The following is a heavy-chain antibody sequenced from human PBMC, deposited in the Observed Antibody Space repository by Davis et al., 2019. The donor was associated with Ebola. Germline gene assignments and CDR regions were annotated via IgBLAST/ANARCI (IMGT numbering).Heavy chain of an antibody. CDR3: ARGPLQLWVFDY. CDR1: GCSFSGYY. J-gene: IGHJ4*02. CDR2: INHSGST. D-gene: IGHD5-18*01. Sequence: MPSETLSLTCAVYGCSFSGYYWSWIRPLPGKGLEWIGEINHSGSTNYNPSLKSRVTISVDTSKNQFSLKLSSVTAADTAVYYCARGPLQLWVFDYWGQGTLVTVSS. V-gene: IGHV4-34*01.